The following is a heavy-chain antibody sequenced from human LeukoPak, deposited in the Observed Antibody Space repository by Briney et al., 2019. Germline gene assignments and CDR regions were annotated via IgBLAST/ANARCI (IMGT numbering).Heavy chain of an antibody. CDR2: ILYSGSS. CDR1: SGSINNYY. D-gene: IGHD1-14*01. CDR3: ARTNQISETAFDI. J-gene: IGHJ3*02. Sequence: SETLSLTCTVSSGSINNYYWSWIRQTPEKGLEWIGYILYSGSSNYNPSVKSRVTISVDTSKNQFSLELRSVTAADTAVYYCARTNQISETAFDIWGQGTMVIVSS. V-gene: IGHV4-59*01.